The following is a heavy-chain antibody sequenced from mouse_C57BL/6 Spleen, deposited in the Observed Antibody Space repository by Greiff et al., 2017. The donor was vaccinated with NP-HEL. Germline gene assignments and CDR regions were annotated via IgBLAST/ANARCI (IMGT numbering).Heavy chain of an antibody. V-gene: IGHV5-4*01. CDR2: ISDGGSYT. Sequence: EVKLMESGGGLVKPGGSLKLSCAASGFTFSSYAMSWVRQTPEKRLEWVATISDGGSYTYYPDNVKGRFTISRDNAKNNLYLQMSHLKSEDTAMYYCARESYGNYLDYWGQGTTLTVSS. J-gene: IGHJ2*01. D-gene: IGHD2-1*01. CDR3: ARESYGNYLDY. CDR1: GFTFSSYA.